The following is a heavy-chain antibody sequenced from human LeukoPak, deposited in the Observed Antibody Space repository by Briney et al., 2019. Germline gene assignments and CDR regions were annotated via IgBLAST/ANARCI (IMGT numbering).Heavy chain of an antibody. CDR1: GYTFTSYY. V-gene: IGHV1-46*01. CDR2: INPSGGST. Sequence: GASVKVSCKASGYTFTSYYMHWVRQAPGQGLEWMGIINPSGGSTSYAQKFQGRVTMTRDTSTSTVYMELSSLRSEDTAVYYCARRGIAARPGDYYFDYWGQGTLVTVSS. D-gene: IGHD6-6*01. J-gene: IGHJ4*02. CDR3: ARRGIAARPGDYYFDY.